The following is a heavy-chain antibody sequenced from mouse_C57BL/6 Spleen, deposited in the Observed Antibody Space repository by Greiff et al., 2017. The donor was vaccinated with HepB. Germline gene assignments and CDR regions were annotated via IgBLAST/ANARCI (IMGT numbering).Heavy chain of an antibody. V-gene: IGHV1-76*01. CDR1: GYTFTDYY. CDR2: IYPGSGNT. J-gene: IGHJ4*01. CDR3: ARSLYGNYYYAMDY. Sequence: VQLVESGAELVRPGASVKLSCKASGYTFTDYYINWVKQRPGQGLEWIARIYPGSGNTYYNEKFKGKATLTAEKSSSTAYMQLSSLTSEDSAVYFCARSLYGNYYYAMDYWGQGTSVTVSS. D-gene: IGHD2-1*01.